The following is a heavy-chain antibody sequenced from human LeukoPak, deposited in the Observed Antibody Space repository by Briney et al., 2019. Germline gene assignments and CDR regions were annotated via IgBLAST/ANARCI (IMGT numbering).Heavy chain of an antibody. J-gene: IGHJ6*03. CDR1: GFTYSSYG. CDR3: AKDGDQLLISSYSYMDV. V-gene: IGHV3-30*18. Sequence: GGSLRLSCAASGFTYSSYGMRWVRQAPGKGLEWVAVISYDGSNKYYGDSVKGRFTISRDNSKNTLYLQMNSLRAEDTAVYCCAKDGDQLLISSYSYMDVWGKGTTVTVSS. CDR2: ISYDGSNK. D-gene: IGHD2-2*01.